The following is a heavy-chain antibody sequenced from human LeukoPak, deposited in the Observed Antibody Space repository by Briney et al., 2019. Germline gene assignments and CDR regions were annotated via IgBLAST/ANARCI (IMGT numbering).Heavy chain of an antibody. CDR3: ARIPRSVGYSYVN. CDR1: GLSFSSSW. CDR2: IRQDGSET. Sequence: GGSLRLSCAASGLSFSSSWMSWVRQAPGKGLEWVANIRQDGSETYYVDSVKGRFTISRDNADNSLYLQMNSLRAEDTAVYFCARIPRSVGYSYVNWGQGTLVTVPS. V-gene: IGHV3-7*05. D-gene: IGHD5-12*01. J-gene: IGHJ4*02.